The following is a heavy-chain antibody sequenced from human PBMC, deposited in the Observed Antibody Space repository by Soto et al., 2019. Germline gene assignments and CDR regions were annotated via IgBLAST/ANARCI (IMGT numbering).Heavy chain of an antibody. CDR3: ARDTTRYYYASESRYGMDV. Sequence: QVQLVQSGAEVKKPGSSVKVSCKASGGTFSSYTISWVRQAPGQGLEWMGRIIPILGIANYAQKFQGRVTITADKSTSTAYMELSSLRSEDTAVYHCARDTTRYYYASESRYGMDVWGQGTTVTVSS. CDR2: IIPILGIA. D-gene: IGHD3-10*01. V-gene: IGHV1-69*08. J-gene: IGHJ6*02. CDR1: GGTFSSYT.